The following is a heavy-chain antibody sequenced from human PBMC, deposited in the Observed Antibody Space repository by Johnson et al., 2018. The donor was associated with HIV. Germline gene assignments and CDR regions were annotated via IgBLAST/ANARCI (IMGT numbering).Heavy chain of an antibody. J-gene: IGHJ3*02. Sequence: VQLVESGGGLVKPGGSLRLSCAASAFTFSSYEMNWVRQAPGRGLEWVSGINWNGGSAGYTDSVRGRFTISRDSAQNSVSLQMNSLRAEDTALYYCAKGVASTTVAAFDIWGPGTMVTVSS. CDR3: AKGVASTTVAAFDI. D-gene: IGHD4-17*01. V-gene: IGHV3-20*04. CDR1: AFTFSSYE. CDR2: INWNGGSA.